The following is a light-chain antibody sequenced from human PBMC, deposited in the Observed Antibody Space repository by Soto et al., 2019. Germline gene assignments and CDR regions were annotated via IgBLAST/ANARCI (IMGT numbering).Light chain of an antibody. CDR2: GTS. CDR1: QNISRS. Sequence: EIVMTQSRVTLSVSPGERATLSCRASQNISRSLACYQQKPGQGPSLLIYGTSTRTGGVPARFSGGGSGKEVTCTSAILESEDLAVYYCHQYTGWPRTSGNGTKVAI. V-gene: IGKV3-15*01. J-gene: IGKJ1*01. CDR3: HQYTGWPRT.